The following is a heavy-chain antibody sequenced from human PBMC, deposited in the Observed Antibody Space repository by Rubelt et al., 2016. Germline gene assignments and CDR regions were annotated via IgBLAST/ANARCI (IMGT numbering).Heavy chain of an antibody. D-gene: IGHD4-11*01. Sequence: VQLVESGGGVVQPGRSLTISCAASGFTVSNSYIHWVRQAPGKGLEWVSVLYSGGAAYYAGSVKGRFTISRDSSKKTLYLQMDSLRAEDTAVYYCARGLQDEPGYYYFYMDVWGKGTTVTVSS. CDR2: LYSGGAA. J-gene: IGHJ6*03. V-gene: IGHV3-66*01. CDR1: GFTVSNSY. CDR3: ARGLQDEPGYYYFYMDV.